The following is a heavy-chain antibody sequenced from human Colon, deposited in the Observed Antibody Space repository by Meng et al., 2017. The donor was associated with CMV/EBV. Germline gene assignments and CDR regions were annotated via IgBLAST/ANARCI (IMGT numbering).Heavy chain of an antibody. CDR1: GFSFSDYY. J-gene: IGHJ4*02. V-gene: IGHV3-11*01. CDR2: ISSSSGSII. D-gene: IGHD3-22*01. Sequence: GESLKISCVASGFSFSDYYMSWVRQAPGKGLEWVSYISSSSGSIIYYADSVKGRFTISRDNAKNSLYLQMNSLRAEDTAVYYCARAGGRDSTGYYSYWGQGTLVTVSS. CDR3: ARAGGRDSTGYYSY.